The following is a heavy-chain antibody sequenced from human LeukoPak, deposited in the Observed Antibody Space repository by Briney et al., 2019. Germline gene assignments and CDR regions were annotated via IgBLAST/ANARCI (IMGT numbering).Heavy chain of an antibody. V-gene: IGHV4-34*01. CDR2: INHSGST. J-gene: IGHJ4*02. Sequence: PSETLSLTCAVYGGSFSGYYWSWTRQPPGKGLEWIGEINHSGSTNYNPSLKSRVTISVDTSKNQFSLKLSSVTAADTAVYYCARAVYRIFDYWGQGTLVTVSS. D-gene: IGHD5-18*01. CDR1: GGSFSGYY. CDR3: ARAVYRIFDY.